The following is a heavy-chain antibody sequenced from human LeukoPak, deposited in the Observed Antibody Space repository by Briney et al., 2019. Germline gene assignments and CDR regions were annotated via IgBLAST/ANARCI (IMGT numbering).Heavy chain of an antibody. CDR3: ARGSGNCGGDCFDY. J-gene: IGHJ4*02. Sequence: PSETLSLTCTVSGYSISSGYYWGWIRQPPGKGLEWIGSIYHSGSTYYNPSLKSRVTISVDTSKNQFSLKLSSVTAADTAVYYCARGSGNCGGDCFDYWGQGTLVTVSS. CDR2: IYHSGST. D-gene: IGHD2-21*01. CDR1: GYSISSGYY. V-gene: IGHV4-38-2*02.